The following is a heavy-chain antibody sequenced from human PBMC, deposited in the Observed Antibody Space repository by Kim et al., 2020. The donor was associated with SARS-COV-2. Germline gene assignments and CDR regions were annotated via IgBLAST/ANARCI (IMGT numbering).Heavy chain of an antibody. J-gene: IGHJ4*02. CDR3: AKEGSARASSWYDY. D-gene: IGHD6-13*01. Sequence: YADSVEGRFTISSDNSNNTLSLQMNSLRIENTYVYYCAKEGSARASSWYDYLGQGTLVTVSS. V-gene: IGHV3-30*02.